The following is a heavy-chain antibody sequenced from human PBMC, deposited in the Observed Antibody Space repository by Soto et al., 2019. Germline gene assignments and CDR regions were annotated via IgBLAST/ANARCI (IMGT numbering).Heavy chain of an antibody. D-gene: IGHD3-16*02. J-gene: IGHJ4*02. CDR1: GFTFSSYS. V-gene: IGHV3-30-3*01. CDR2: ISSDASTT. Sequence: QVHLVESGGGVVQPGGSLRLSCAASGFTFSSYSFHWVRQAPGKGLEWVAVISSDASTTYYADSAKGRFTISRDNFQGTVFLQMSRLRRNDMAVYFCAREGYLAGHYWGQGALVTVSS. CDR3: AREGYLAGHY.